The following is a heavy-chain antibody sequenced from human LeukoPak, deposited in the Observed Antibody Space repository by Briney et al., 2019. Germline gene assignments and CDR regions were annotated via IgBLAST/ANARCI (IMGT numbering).Heavy chain of an antibody. Sequence: GGSLRLSCAASGFTFSSYGMHWVRQAPGKGLEWVAVIWYDGSNKYYADSVKGRFTISRDNSKNTLYLQMNSLRAEDTAVYYCARDRGNAYYFDYWGQGTLVTVSS. J-gene: IGHJ4*02. CDR2: IWYDGSNK. CDR1: GFTFSSYG. V-gene: IGHV3-33*01. CDR3: ARDRGNAYYFDY.